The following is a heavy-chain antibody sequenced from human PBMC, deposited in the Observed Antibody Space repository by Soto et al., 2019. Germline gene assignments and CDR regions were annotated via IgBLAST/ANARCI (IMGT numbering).Heavy chain of an antibody. CDR3: ARPIMITFGGAPPDFDY. Sequence: QLQLQESGPGLVKPSETLSLTCTVSGGSISSSSYYWGWIRQPPGKGLEWIGSIYYSGSTYYNPSLKSRVTISVDTSKNQFSLKLSSVTAADTAVHYCARPIMITFGGAPPDFDYWGQGTPVTVSS. J-gene: IGHJ4*02. CDR2: IYYSGST. V-gene: IGHV4-39*01. CDR1: GGSISSSSYY. D-gene: IGHD3-16*01.